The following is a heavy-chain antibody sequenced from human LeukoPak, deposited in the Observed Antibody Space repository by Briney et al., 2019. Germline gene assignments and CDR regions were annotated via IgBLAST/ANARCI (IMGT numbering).Heavy chain of an antibody. D-gene: IGHD3-10*01. CDR2: VRNDGSDK. CDR3: ARVPYYGSGSYFDY. V-gene: IGHV3-30*02. CDR1: GFVFGDYG. Sequence: GGSLRLSCAASGFVFGDYGMHWVRQAPGKGLEWVTMVRNDGSDKYYADSVKGRFTISRDNAKNSLYLQMNSLRAEDTAVYYCARVPYYGSGSYFDYWGQGTLVTVSS. J-gene: IGHJ4*02.